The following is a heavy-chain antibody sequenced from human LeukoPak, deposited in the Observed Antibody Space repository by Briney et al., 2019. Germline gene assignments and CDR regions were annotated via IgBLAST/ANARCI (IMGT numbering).Heavy chain of an antibody. V-gene: IGHV3-43D*04. CDR2: ISWDGGST. D-gene: IGHD5-12*01. CDR1: GFTFDDYA. Sequence: GGSLRLSCAASGFTFDDYAMHWVRQAPGKGLEWVSLISWDGGSTYYADSVKGRFTISKDNSRHTLYLQMNSLGAEDTALYYCAKDKEYSGFGPILSGYYYGMDVWGKGTTVTVSS. J-gene: IGHJ6*04. CDR3: AKDKEYSGFGPILSGYYYGMDV.